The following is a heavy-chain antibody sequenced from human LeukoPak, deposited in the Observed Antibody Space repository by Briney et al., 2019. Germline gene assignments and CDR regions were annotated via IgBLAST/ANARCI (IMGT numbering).Heavy chain of an antibody. CDR2: IYYSGST. Sequence: SETLSLTCTVSGGSISSSSYYWGWIRQPPGKGLEWIGSIYYSGSTYYNPSLKSRVTISVDTSKNQFSLKLSSVTAADTAVYYCARDLPDGFDPWGQGTLVTVSS. CDR3: ARDLPDGFDP. J-gene: IGHJ5*02. D-gene: IGHD4-17*01. CDR1: GGSISSSSYY. V-gene: IGHV4-39*07.